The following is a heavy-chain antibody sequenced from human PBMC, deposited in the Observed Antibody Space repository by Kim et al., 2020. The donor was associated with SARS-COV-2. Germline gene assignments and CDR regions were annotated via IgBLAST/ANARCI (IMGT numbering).Heavy chain of an antibody. D-gene: IGHD3-10*01. J-gene: IGHJ5*02. Sequence: ASVKVSCKASGYTFTSYDINWVRQATGQGLEWMGWMNPNSGNTGYAQKFQGRVTMTRNTSISTAYMELSSLRSEDTAVYYCARSWNYGSGSYNPWFDPWGQGTLVTVSS. CDR1: GYTFTSYD. CDR2: MNPNSGNT. V-gene: IGHV1-8*01. CDR3: ARSWNYGSGSYNPWFDP.